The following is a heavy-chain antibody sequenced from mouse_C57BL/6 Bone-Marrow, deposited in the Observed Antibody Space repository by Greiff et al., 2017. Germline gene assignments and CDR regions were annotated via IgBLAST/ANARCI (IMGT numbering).Heavy chain of an antibody. J-gene: IGHJ2*01. CDR2: ISYDGSN. CDR1: GYSITSGYY. D-gene: IGHD1-1*01. Sequence: EPGPGLVKPSQSLSLTCSVTGYSITSGYYWNWIRQFPGNKLEWMGSISYDGSNNYNPSLKNRIAITRDTSKNPFFLKLNPVTTEDTATYYCAREDYGSDYCGQGTTLTVSS. V-gene: IGHV3-6*02. CDR3: AREDYGSDY.